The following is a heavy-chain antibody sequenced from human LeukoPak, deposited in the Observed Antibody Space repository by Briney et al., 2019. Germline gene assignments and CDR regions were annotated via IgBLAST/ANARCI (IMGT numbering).Heavy chain of an antibody. CDR3: ARGGANYMNYGWFDP. V-gene: IGHV4-4*07. D-gene: IGHD1-7*01. CDR1: GGSISAYH. Sequence: PSETLSLTCSVSGGSISAYHWAWIRQPAGKGLEWIGRIYTSGSTDYNPSLKSRVTISVDTSKDQFSLKLASLTAADTAVYYCARGGANYMNYGWFDPWGQGTLATVSS. CDR2: IYTSGST. J-gene: IGHJ5*02.